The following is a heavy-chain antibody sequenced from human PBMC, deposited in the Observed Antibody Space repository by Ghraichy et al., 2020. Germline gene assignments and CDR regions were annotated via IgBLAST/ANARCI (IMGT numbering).Heavy chain of an antibody. CDR1: GGSFSGYY. J-gene: IGHJ4*02. CDR3: ARGKAARRGGLDY. D-gene: IGHD6-6*01. CDR2: INHSGST. V-gene: IGHV4-34*01. Sequence: SETLSLTCAVYGGSFSGYYWSWIRQPPGKGLEWIGEINHSGSTNYNPSLKSRVTISVDTSKNQFSLKLSSVTAADTAVYYCARGKAARRGGLDYWGQGTLVTVSS.